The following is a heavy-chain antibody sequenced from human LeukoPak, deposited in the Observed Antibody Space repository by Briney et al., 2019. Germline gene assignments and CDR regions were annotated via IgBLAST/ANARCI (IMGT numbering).Heavy chain of an antibody. CDR2: LYYSGST. Sequence: PSETLSLTCTVSGGSISSYYWSWLRQRPGKGLEWIGYLYYSGSTTYSPSLKSRVTMSVDTSKSQFSLRLSSVTAADTAIYYGARVRGTFETDWGQGTLVTVSS. CDR1: GGSISSYY. CDR3: ARVRGTFETD. D-gene: IGHD2/OR15-2a*01. J-gene: IGHJ1*01. V-gene: IGHV4-59*01.